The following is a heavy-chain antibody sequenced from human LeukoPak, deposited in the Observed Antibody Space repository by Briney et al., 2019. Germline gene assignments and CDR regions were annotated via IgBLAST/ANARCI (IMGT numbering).Heavy chain of an antibody. Sequence: SETLSLTCTVSGGSISSYYWSWIRQPPGKGPEWIGYIHQSGSTNNNPSLRSRVTMSVDTSRNQFSLDLISVTAADTAVYYCARWNDGNHHFDCWGQGTLVTVSA. D-gene: IGHD1-1*01. V-gene: IGHV4-59*01. CDR2: IHQSGST. CDR3: ARWNDGNHHFDC. J-gene: IGHJ4*02. CDR1: GGSISSYY.